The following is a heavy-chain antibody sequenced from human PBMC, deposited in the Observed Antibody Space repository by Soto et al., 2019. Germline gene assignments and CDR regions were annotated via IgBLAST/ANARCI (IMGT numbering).Heavy chain of an antibody. V-gene: IGHV3-21*01. CDR1: GFTFSSYS. J-gene: IGHJ4*02. CDR3: ARDAGSEVVFDY. CDR2: XXXXSSYI. D-gene: IGHD3-10*01. Sequence: EVQLVESGGGLVKPGGSLRLSCAASGFTFSSYSMNWVRQAPGKGLXXXXXXXXXSSYIYYADSVKGRFTISRDNAKNSLYLQMNSLRAEDTAVYYCARDAGSEVVFDYWGQGTLVTVSS.